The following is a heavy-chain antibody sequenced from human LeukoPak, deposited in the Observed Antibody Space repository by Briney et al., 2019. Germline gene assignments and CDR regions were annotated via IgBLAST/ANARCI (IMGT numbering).Heavy chain of an antibody. CDR3: ARSYYGSGSPFYYGLDV. CDR1: DGSISSYY. D-gene: IGHD3-10*01. J-gene: IGHJ6*02. V-gene: IGHV4-59*01. Sequence: PSETLSLTCNVSDGSISSYYWNWIRQPPGKGLEWIGLIYYSGSTNYNPSLKSRVTISVDTSKNQFSLNLSSVTVTDTAVYYCARSYYGSGSPFYYGLDVWGQGTTVTVSS. CDR2: IYYSGST.